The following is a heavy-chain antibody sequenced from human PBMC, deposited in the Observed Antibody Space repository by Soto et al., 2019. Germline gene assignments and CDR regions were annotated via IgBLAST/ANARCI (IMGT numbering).Heavy chain of an antibody. CDR1: GGSISNYY. Sequence: QVALQESGPGLVKPSETLSLTCTVFGGSISNYYWSWIRQPPGTAGVEWIGYVYDTGSTGYNPSLKSRVNISVDTSRNQFSLKLNSVTAADTAVYYCARHLRDFWSGNFGFDKWGQGTLVTVSS. J-gene: IGHJ4*02. CDR3: ARHLRDFWSGNFGFDK. CDR2: VYDTGST. V-gene: IGHV4-59*08. D-gene: IGHD3-3*01.